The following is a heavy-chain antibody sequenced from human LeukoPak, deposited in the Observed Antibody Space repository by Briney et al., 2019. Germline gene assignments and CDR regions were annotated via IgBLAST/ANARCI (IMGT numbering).Heavy chain of an antibody. CDR2: IYYGGST. V-gene: IGHV4-59*01. D-gene: IGHD6-13*01. Sequence: SGTLSLTCTVSGGSISSYYWSWIRQPPGKGLEWIGFIYYGGSTNYNPSLKSRVTISVDTSKNQFSLKLSSVTAADTAVYYCASPGIVAAGTDRGFDYWGQGALVTVSS. J-gene: IGHJ4*02. CDR3: ASPGIVAAGTDRGFDY. CDR1: GGSISSYY.